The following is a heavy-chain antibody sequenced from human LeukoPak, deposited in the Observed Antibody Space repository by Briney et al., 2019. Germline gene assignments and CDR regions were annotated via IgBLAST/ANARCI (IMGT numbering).Heavy chain of an antibody. J-gene: IGHJ4*02. CDR2: ISAYNGNT. D-gene: IGHD1-26*01. CDR1: GYTFTSYG. V-gene: IGHV1-18*01. CDR3: ARDSWAPLKWELQHQPHDY. Sequence: GASVKVSCKASGYTFTSYGISWARQAPGQGLEWMGWISAYNGNTNYAQKLQGRVTMTTDTSTSTAYMELRSLRSDDTAVYYCARDSWAPLKWELQHQPHDYWGQGTLVTVSS.